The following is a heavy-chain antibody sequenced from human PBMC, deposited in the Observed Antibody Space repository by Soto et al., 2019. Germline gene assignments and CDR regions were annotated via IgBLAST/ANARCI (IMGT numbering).Heavy chain of an antibody. J-gene: IGHJ6*02. CDR3: ARGNPFNYAGFDV. CDR1: GYTFSDFD. V-gene: IGHV1-8*01. D-gene: IGHD3-16*01. CDR2: MNAKSGDT. Sequence: QAHLEQAGAEVKRPGASVKVSCKAYGYTFSDFDINWLRQASGQGPEWMGWMNAKSGDTFFAQRFQGKFNMTWDTSLSTAYMEVGSLTADDTAMYYCARGNPFNYAGFDVLGQGTTVAVSS.